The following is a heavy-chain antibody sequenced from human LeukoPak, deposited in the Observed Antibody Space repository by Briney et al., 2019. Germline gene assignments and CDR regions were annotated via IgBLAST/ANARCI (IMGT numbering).Heavy chain of an antibody. J-gene: IGHJ4*02. CDR2: IIPIFGTA. D-gene: IGHD2-15*01. CDR1: GGTFSSYA. CDR3: ARGLLGYCSGGSCPGFDY. Sequence: SVKVSCKASGGTFSSYAISWVRQAPGQGLEWMGGIIPIFGTANYAQKFQGRVTITADESTSTAYMELSSLRSEDTAVYYCARGLLGYCSGGSCPGFDYWGQGTLVTVSS. V-gene: IGHV1-69*13.